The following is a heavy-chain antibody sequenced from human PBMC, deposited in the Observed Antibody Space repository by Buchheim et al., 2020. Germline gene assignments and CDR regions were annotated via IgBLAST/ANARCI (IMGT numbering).Heavy chain of an antibody. CDR2: ISYDGSDK. CDR1: GFTFNDFG. Sequence: QVQLVESGGGVVQPGKSLRLTCAASGFTFNDFGIHWVRQAPGKGLEWVAVISYDGSDKYLADSVKGRFTISRDNSKNKLYLQMNSLRDDDTAIYYCAKNAYSGYVEYYYYYMDVWGKGTT. CDR3: AKNAYSGYVEYYYYYMDV. V-gene: IGHV3-30*18. J-gene: IGHJ6*03. D-gene: IGHD5-12*01.